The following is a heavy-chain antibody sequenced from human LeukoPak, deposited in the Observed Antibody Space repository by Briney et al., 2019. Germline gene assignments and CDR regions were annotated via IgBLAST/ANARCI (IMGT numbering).Heavy chain of an antibody. J-gene: IGHJ4*02. Sequence: GGSLRLSCAASGFTCSSYAMHWVRQAPGKGLEYVSAISSNGGSTYYANSVKGRFTISRDNSKNTLYLQMGSLRAEDMAVYYCARGLVVVPAAIAYWGQGTLVTVSS. CDR3: ARGLVVVPAAIAY. V-gene: IGHV3-64*01. CDR2: ISSNGGST. CDR1: GFTCSSYA. D-gene: IGHD2-2*02.